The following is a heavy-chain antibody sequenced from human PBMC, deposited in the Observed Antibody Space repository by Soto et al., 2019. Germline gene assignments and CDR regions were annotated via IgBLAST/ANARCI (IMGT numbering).Heavy chain of an antibody. CDR1: GGTFSSYA. J-gene: IGHJ4*02. CDR2: IIPIFGTA. CDR3: ARDGYSSSWAPRY. Sequence: SVKVSCKXSGGTFSSYAISWVRQAPGQGLEWMGGIIPIFGTANYAQKFQGRVTITADESTSTAYMELSSLRSEDTAVYYCARDGYSSSWAPRYWGQGTLVTVSS. V-gene: IGHV1-69*13. D-gene: IGHD6-13*01.